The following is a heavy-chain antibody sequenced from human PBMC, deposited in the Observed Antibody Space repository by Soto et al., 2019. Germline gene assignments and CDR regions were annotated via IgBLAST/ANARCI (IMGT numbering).Heavy chain of an antibody. J-gene: IGHJ6*03. CDR1: GFTFSSYS. V-gene: IGHV3-21*01. CDR3: ANAPQSDYYYYYYYMDV. D-gene: IGHD2-21*02. Sequence: GGSLRLSCAASGFTFSSYSMNWVRQAPGKGLEWVSSISSSSSYIYYADSVKGRFTISRDNAKNSLYLQMNSLRAEDTAVYYCANAPQSDYYYYYYYMDVWGKGTTVTVSS. CDR2: ISSSSSYI.